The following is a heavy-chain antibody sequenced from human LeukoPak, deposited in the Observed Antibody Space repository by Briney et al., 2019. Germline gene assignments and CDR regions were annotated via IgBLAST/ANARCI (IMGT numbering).Heavy chain of an antibody. CDR1: GGSMSSYY. CDR2: SYTSGST. Sequence: KPSETLSLTCTVSGGSMSSYYWSWIRQPAGKGLEWIGRSYTSGSTNYNPSLKSRVTMSVDTSKNQFSLKLSSVTAADTAVYYCARERLFYYSNYLFDYWGQGTLVTVSS. J-gene: IGHJ4*02. V-gene: IGHV4-4*07. CDR3: ARERLFYYSNYLFDY. D-gene: IGHD4-11*01.